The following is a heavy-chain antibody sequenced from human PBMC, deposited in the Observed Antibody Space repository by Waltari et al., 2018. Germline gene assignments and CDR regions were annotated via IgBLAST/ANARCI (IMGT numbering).Heavy chain of an antibody. CDR3: TGGAVTGTDF. V-gene: IGHV3-73*01. CDR2: IRSKPNNYAT. Sequence: EVQVVESGGGLVQPGGSLKLSCATSGFTLSGPTIHWVRQPSGKGLEWIGRIRSKPNNYATRYTASVEGRFTISRDDSENTAYLQMSSLMTEDTAVYYCTGGAVTGTDFWGQGTLVTVSS. J-gene: IGHJ4*02. CDR1: GFTLSGPT. D-gene: IGHD6-13*01.